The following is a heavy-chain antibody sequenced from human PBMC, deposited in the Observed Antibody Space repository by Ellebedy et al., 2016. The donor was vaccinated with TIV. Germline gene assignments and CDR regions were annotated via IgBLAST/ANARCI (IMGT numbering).Heavy chain of an antibody. CDR3: AKEPYELGRGLDY. D-gene: IGHD7-27*01. V-gene: IGHV3-23*01. Sequence: GESLKISXAASGFTFSSYAMSWVRQAPGQGLEWVSALSGGGGSTYYADSVKGRFTISRDNSKNTLYLQMNSLRAEDTAVYYCAKEPYELGRGLDYWGQGTLVTVSS. J-gene: IGHJ4*02. CDR1: GFTFSSYA. CDR2: LSGGGGST.